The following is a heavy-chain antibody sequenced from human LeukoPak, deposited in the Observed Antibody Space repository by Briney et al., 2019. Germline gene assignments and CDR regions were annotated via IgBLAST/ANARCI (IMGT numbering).Heavy chain of an antibody. CDR1: GFTFSSYA. V-gene: IGHV3-23*01. CDR2: ISGSGGST. D-gene: IGHD1-26*01. CDR3: AKVPYENYYYYFDY. Sequence: GGSLRLSCAASGFTFSSYAMSWVRQAPGKGLEWVSAISGSGGSTYYADSVKGRFTISRDNFKNTLHLQMNNLRAEDTAVYYCAKVPYENYYYYFDYWGQGALVTVSS. J-gene: IGHJ4*02.